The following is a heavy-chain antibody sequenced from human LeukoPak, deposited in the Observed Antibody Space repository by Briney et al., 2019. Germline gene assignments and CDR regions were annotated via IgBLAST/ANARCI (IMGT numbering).Heavy chain of an antibody. CDR1: GFTFNDYA. V-gene: IGHV3-9*01. Sequence: PGGSLRLSCAASGFTFNDYAMHWVRQAPGKGLEWVSGISWNSGSIGYADSVKGRFTISRDNAKNSLYLQTNSLRAEDTALYYCAKGLVATIPGDAFDIWGQGTMVTVSS. CDR2: ISWNSGSI. CDR3: AKGLVATIPGDAFDI. D-gene: IGHD5-12*01. J-gene: IGHJ3*02.